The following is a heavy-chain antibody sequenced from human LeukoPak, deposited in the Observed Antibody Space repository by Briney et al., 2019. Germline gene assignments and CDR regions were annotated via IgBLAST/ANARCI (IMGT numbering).Heavy chain of an antibody. J-gene: IGHJ4*02. D-gene: IGHD2-15*01. CDR3: ARGGLIYDY. Sequence: ASVKVSCKASDYTFSRHGISWVRQAPGQGLEWMGWISLNNGNTDYGQKFQGRVTMTTDTSTSTAYMELRSLRSDDTAVYYCARGGLIYDYWGQGTLVTVSS. V-gene: IGHV1-18*01. CDR2: ISLNNGNT. CDR1: DYTFSRHG.